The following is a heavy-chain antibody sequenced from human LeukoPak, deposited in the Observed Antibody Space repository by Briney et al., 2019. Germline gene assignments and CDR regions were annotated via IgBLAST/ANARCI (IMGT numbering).Heavy chain of an antibody. CDR3: AGGLEVFGYGY. V-gene: IGHV1-69*04. D-gene: IGHD3-22*01. J-gene: IGHJ4*02. CDR1: GDIFTTRS. CDR2: IIPILGIT. Sequence: GSSGKVSCKASGDIFTTRSISWVRQAPGQGLEWMGRIIPILGITNHAQKFQGRVTITADKSTSTAYMELSSLRSDDTAVYYCAGGLEVFGYGYWGQGTLVTVSS.